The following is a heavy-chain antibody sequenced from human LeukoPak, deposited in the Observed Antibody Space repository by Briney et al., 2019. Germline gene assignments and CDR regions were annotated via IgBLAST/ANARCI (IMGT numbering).Heavy chain of an antibody. CDR1: VFTVSSNS. D-gene: IGHD3-10*01. V-gene: IGHV4-39*01. CDR3: ARQGGPMVRGVIMR. J-gene: IGHJ4*02. CDR2: IYYSGST. Sequence: GSLRLSCTVSVFTVSSNSMSWVRQAPGKGLEWIGSIYYSGSTYYNPSLKSRVTISVDTSKNQFSLKLSSVTAADTAVYYCARQGGPMVRGVIMRWGQGTLVTVSS.